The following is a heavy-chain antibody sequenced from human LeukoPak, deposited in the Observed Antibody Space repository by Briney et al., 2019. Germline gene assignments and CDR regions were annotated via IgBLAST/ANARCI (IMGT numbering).Heavy chain of an antibody. D-gene: IGHD2-21*02. V-gene: IGHV1-2*02. CDR3: AGGFDEYCGGDCYLWYFDY. J-gene: IGHJ4*02. CDR2: INPNSGGT. CDR1: GYTFTGYY. Sequence: ASVKVSCKASGYTFTGYYLHWVQQAPGQGPEWMGWINPNSGGTNYAQRFQGRVTMTRDTSSSTAYMELSRLRSDDTAVYYCAGGFDEYCGGDCYLWYFDYWGQGTLVTVSS.